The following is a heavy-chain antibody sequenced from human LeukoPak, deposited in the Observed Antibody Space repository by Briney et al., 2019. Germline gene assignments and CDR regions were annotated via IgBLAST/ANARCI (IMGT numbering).Heavy chain of an antibody. D-gene: IGHD7-27*01. Sequence: PSETLSLTCTVSGDSISSGSYYWSWIRQPAGKGLEWIGRIYTSESTNYNPSLKSRVTISADTSKNQFSLKLSSVTAADTAVYYCARGQVALGPKEGNWFDPWGQGTLVTVSS. CDR1: GDSISSGSYY. CDR2: IYTSEST. J-gene: IGHJ5*02. CDR3: ARGQVALGPKEGNWFDP. V-gene: IGHV4-61*02.